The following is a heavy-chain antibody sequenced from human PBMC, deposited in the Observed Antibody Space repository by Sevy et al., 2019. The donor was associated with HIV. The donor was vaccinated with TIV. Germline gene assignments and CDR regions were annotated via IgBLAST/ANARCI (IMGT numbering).Heavy chain of an antibody. CDR3: AGSFAMVRGVIITAQNWFDP. V-gene: IGHV1-18*03. D-gene: IGHD3-10*01. CDR2: ISAYNGNT. J-gene: IGHJ5*02. Sequence: ASVNVSCKASGYTFTSYGISWVRQAPGQGLEWMGWISAYNGNTNDAQKLQGRVTMTTDTSRSTANMELRSMGSDDMAVHYSAGSFAMVRGVIITAQNWFDPWGQGTLVTVSS. CDR1: GYTFTSYG.